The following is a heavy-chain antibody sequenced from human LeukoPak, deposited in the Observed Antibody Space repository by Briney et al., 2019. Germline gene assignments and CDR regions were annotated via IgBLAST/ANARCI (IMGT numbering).Heavy chain of an antibody. CDR1: GYTFTSYG. J-gene: IGHJ4*02. CDR2: ISVYNGNT. CDR3: ARDSYDSSGYKGSDY. D-gene: IGHD3-22*01. V-gene: IGHV1-18*01. Sequence: ASVKVSCKASGYTFTSYGISWVRQAPGQGLEWRGWISVYNGNTNYAQKLQGRGTMTTSTSTSTAYMELSILRSEDTAVYYCARDSYDSSGYKGSDYWGQGTLVTVSS.